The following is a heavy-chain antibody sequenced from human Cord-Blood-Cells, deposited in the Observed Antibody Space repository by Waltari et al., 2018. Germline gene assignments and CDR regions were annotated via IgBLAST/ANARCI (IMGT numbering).Heavy chain of an antibody. J-gene: IGHJ4*02. D-gene: IGHD3-10*01. Sequence: EVQLVESGGGLVKPGGSLRLSCAASGFTFSNAWMSWVRQAPGKGLEWVGRNKSKTDGGTTDYAAPVKGRFTISRDDSKNTLYLQMNSLKTEDTAVYYCTTDLDTMVRGVDYWGQGTLVTVSS. V-gene: IGHV3-15*01. CDR1: GFTFSNAW. CDR2: NKSKTDGGTT. CDR3: TTDLDTMVRGVDY.